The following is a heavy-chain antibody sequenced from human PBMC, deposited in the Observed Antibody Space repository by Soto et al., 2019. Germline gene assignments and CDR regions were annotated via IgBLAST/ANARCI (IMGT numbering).Heavy chain of an antibody. CDR2: INHSGST. CDR1: GGSFSGYY. J-gene: IGHJ6*02. CDR3: ARGVSFRVRGVIRPYYGMDA. V-gene: IGHV4-34*01. D-gene: IGHD3-10*01. Sequence: SETLSLTCAVYGGSFSGYYWSWIRQPPGKGLEWIGEINHSGSTNYNPSLKSRVTISVDTSKNQFSLKLSSVTAADTAVYYCARGVSFRVRGVIRPYYGMDAWGQGTTVTVSS.